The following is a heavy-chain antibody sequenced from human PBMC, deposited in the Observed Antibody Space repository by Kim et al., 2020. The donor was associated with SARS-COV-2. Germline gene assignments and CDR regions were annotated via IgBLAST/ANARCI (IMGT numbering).Heavy chain of an antibody. CDR3: ARGAVAGIYYYYYGMDV. CDR2: IWYDGSNK. V-gene: IGHV3-33*01. CDR1: GFTFSSYG. J-gene: IGHJ6*02. D-gene: IGHD6-19*01. Sequence: GGSLRLSCAASGFTFSSYGMHWVRQAPGKGLEWVAVIWYDGSNKYYADSVKGRFTISRDNSKNTLYLQMNSLRAEDTAVYYCARGAVAGIYYYYYGMDVWGQGTTVTVSS.